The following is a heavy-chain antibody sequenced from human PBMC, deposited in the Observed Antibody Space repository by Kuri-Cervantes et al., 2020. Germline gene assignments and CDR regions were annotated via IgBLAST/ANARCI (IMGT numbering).Heavy chain of an antibody. D-gene: IGHD2-2*01. CDR3: AREHVVVPAAPFDS. V-gene: IGHV3-21*01. Sequence: GASLKISCASSGFTFSSYVMHWVRQAPGQGLEWVSSISSSSSYIYYAESVKGRFTISRDNAKNSLYLQMNSLRAEDTAVYYCAREHVVVPAAPFDSWGQGTLVTVSS. J-gene: IGHJ4*02. CDR1: GFTFSSYV. CDR2: ISSSSSYI.